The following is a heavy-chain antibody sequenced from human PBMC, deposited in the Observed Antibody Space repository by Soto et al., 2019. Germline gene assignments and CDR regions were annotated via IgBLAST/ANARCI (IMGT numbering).Heavy chain of an antibody. D-gene: IGHD6-13*01. J-gene: IGHJ6*02. CDR1: GFTFSSYA. V-gene: IGHV3-30-3*01. CDR3: ARGGVDAKGSSYATYPYGMDV. Sequence: GGSLRLSCAASGFTFSSYAMHWVRQAPGKGLEWVAVISYDGSNKYYADSVKGRFTISRDNSKNTLYLQMNSLRAEDTAVYYCARGGVDAKGSSYATYPYGMDVWGQGTTVTVSS. CDR2: ISYDGSNK.